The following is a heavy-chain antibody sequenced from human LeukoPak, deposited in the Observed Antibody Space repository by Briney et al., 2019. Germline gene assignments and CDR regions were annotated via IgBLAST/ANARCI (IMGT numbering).Heavy chain of an antibody. V-gene: IGHV1-8*03. D-gene: IGHD2-2*01. J-gene: IGHJ5*02. CDR1: GYTFTGYY. Sequence: EASVKVSCKASGYTFTGYYMHWVRQAPGQGLEWMGWINPNSGNTGYAQKFQGRVTITRNTSISTAYMELSSLRSEDTAVYYCARARPEKYNWFDPWGQGTLVTVSS. CDR2: INPNSGNT. CDR3: ARARPEKYNWFDP.